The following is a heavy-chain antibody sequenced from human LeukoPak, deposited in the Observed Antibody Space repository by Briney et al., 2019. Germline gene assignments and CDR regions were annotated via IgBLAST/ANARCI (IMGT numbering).Heavy chain of an antibody. Sequence: GGSLRLSCAASGFSFSDYYMTWIRQAPGKGLEWVSVIYSGDRTYFADSVKGRFTISRDNFKNILYLQMNSLRADDTAVYYCARDLYLSYWGQGTLVTVSS. V-gene: IGHV3-66*01. CDR3: ARDLYLSY. CDR1: GFSFSDYY. CDR2: IYSGDRT. D-gene: IGHD2-2*02. J-gene: IGHJ4*02.